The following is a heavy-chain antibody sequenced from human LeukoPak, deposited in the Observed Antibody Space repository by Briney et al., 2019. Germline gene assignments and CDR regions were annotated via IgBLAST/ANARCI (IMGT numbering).Heavy chain of an antibody. Sequence: SETLSLTCAVYGGSLSDYYWSWIRQPPGKGLEWIGEINHSGSTNYNPSLKSRVTISVDTSKNQFSLKLSSVTAADTAVYYCASPNPYGVLPSYYFDYWGQGTLVTVSS. CDR1: GGSLSDYY. D-gene: IGHD4-17*01. CDR3: ASPNPYGVLPSYYFDY. CDR2: INHSGST. V-gene: IGHV4-34*01. J-gene: IGHJ4*02.